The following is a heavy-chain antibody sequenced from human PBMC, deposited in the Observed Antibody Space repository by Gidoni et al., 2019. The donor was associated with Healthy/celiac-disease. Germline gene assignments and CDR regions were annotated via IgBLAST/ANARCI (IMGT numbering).Heavy chain of an antibody. J-gene: IGHJ4*02. Sequence: VQLRQWGAGLLKPSETLSLTCAVYGGSFSGYYWSWIRQPPGKGREWIGEINHSGSTNYNPSLKSRVTISVDTSKNQFSLKLSSVTAADTAVYYCASSFIAVADSTDYWGQGTLVTVSS. V-gene: IGHV4-34*01. CDR1: GGSFSGYY. CDR3: ASSFIAVADSTDY. D-gene: IGHD6-19*01. CDR2: INHSGST.